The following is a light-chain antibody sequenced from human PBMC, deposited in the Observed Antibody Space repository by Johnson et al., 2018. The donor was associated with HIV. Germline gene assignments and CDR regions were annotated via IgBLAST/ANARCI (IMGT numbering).Light chain of an antibody. CDR1: SSNVGNNY. V-gene: IGLV1-51*02. Sequence: QSVLTQPPSVSAAPGQKVTISCSGTSSNVGNNYVSWYQQFPGTAPKLLIYEKNKRPSGIPDRFSASKSGTSATLAITGLQTGDEADYYCGTWDSSLSAFYVFGTGTKITVL. J-gene: IGLJ1*01. CDR2: EKN. CDR3: GTWDSSLSAFYV.